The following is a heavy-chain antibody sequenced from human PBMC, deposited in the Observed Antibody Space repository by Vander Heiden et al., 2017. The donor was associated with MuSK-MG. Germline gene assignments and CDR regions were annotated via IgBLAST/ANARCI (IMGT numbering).Heavy chain of an antibody. D-gene: IGHD3-9*01. CDR1: GYKFIAYH. J-gene: IGHJ6*03. V-gene: IGHV1-8*02. CDR3: ARTLHYTGYFYYYMDV. Sequence: QVQLAQSGAEVKEPGASVKVSCEASGYKFIAYHINWVRQAAGQGPEWMGWMNPNNGQTGYTPKCQGRVTMTRDTSRSTAYMELSSLKSEDTAVYYCARTLHYTGYFYYYMDVWGQGTAVTV. CDR2: MNPNNGQT.